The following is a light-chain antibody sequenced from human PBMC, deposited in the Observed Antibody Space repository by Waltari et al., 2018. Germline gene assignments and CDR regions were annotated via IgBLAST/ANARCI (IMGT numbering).Light chain of an antibody. J-gene: IGLJ2*01. V-gene: IGLV2-8*01. CDR3: SSFAGSSQML. Sequence: QSALTQPPSASGSPGQSVTISCTETNSDVGGFDYVSWYQQHPGKVPRLMIYEVSKRPSGVPDRFSGSKSGNTASLTVSGLQVEDEADYYCSSFAGSSQMLFGGGTKLTVL. CDR2: EVS. CDR1: NSDVGGFDY.